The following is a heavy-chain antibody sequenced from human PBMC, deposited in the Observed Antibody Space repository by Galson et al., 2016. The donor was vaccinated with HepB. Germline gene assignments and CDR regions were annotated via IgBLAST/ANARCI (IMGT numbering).Heavy chain of an antibody. J-gene: IGHJ4*02. D-gene: IGHD2-2*01. CDR3: ARNAMYCSSTSCSTYYFDY. CDR1: TSYY. CDR2: INPSGGST. Sequence: TSYYMHWVRQAPGQGLEWMGIINPSGGSTSYAQKFQGRVTMTRDTSTSTVYMELSSLRSEDTAVYYCARNAMYCSSTSCSTYYFDYWGQGTLVTVPS. V-gene: IGHV1-46*01.